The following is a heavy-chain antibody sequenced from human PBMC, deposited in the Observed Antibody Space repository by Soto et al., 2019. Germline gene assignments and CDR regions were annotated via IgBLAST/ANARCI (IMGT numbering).Heavy chain of an antibody. CDR2: ISGSGGST. Sequence: EVQLLESGGGLVQPGGSLRLSCAASGFTFSSYAMSWVRQAPGKGLEWVSAISGSGGSTYYADSVKGRFTISRDNSKNTLYLQMNSLRAEDTAVYYCAKGAGSYYDSSGYNDFDYWGQGTLVTVSS. CDR3: AKGAGSYYDSSGYNDFDY. D-gene: IGHD3-22*01. V-gene: IGHV3-23*01. J-gene: IGHJ4*02. CDR1: GFTFSSYA.